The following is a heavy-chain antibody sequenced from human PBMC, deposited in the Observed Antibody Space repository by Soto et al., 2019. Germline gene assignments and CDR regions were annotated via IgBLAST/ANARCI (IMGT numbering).Heavy chain of an antibody. V-gene: IGHV3-11*01. CDR2: ISKSGSSI. D-gene: IGHD3-16*01. CDR3: ARDLSPYSDYYAESTSETWFDP. Sequence: QVQLVASGGGLVQPGGSLRLSCAASGFTFSDYYMSWLRQPPGKGLEWVSYISKSGSSIHFADSVKGRFAISRDNAKNTLYLQMSSLRAEDTALYYCARDLSPYSDYYAESTSETWFDPWGQGTLVTVSS. CDR1: GFTFSDYY. J-gene: IGHJ5*02.